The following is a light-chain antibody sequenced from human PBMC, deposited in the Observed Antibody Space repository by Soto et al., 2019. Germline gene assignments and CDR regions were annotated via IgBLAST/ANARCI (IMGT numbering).Light chain of an antibody. CDR1: QNISNY. Sequence: IVLTQSPATLSLSPGKRATLSCRASQNISNYLIWYQQKPGQAPRLLLYDVSNRATGIPARFSGSGSGTDFTLTISSLEPEDFAVYDCQHRSNWPRTFGQGTKVEIK. CDR3: QHRSNWPRT. CDR2: DVS. J-gene: IGKJ1*01. V-gene: IGKV3-11*01.